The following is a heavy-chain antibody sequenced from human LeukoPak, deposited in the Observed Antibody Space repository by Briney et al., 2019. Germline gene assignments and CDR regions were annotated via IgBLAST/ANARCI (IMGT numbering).Heavy chain of an antibody. CDR1: GFTFSSYG. V-gene: IGHV3-48*01. D-gene: IGHD3-10*01. CDR2: ISSSSSTI. CDR3: ARSRYYGSGSPDAFDG. J-gene: IGHJ3*01. Sequence: GGSLRLSCAVSGFTFSSYGMNWFRQAPEEGLEWVAYISSSSSTIHYADSVKGRFTIFRDNAMNSLHLQMDSLGAEDTAVYSCARSRYYGSGSPDAFDGWGHGTMVTVSS.